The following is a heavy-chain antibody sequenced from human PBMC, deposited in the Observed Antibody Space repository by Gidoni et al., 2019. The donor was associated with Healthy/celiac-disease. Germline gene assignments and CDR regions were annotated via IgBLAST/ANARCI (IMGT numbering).Heavy chain of an antibody. Sequence: EVQLVESGGGLVQPGGSLRLSCAASGFTFSSYWMHWVRQAPGKGLVWVSRINSDGSSTSYADSVKGRFTISRDNAKNTLYLQMNSLRAEDTAVYYCARDDYGDNVSVYYGMDVWGQGTTVTVSS. CDR1: GFTFSSYW. CDR2: INSDGSST. J-gene: IGHJ6*02. CDR3: ARDDYGDNVSVYYGMDV. D-gene: IGHD4-17*01. V-gene: IGHV3-74*01.